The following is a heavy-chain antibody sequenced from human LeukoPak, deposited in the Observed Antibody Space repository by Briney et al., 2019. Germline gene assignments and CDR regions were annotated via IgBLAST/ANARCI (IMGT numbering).Heavy chain of an antibody. Sequence: SETLSLTCAVYGGSFSGYYWSWIRQPPGKGLEWIGEINHSGSTNYNPSLKSRVTISVDTSNNQFSLKLSSVTAADTAVYYCARGNSGYDPSRMDVWGQGTTVTVSS. J-gene: IGHJ6*02. V-gene: IGHV4-34*01. CDR2: INHSGST. D-gene: IGHD5-12*01. CDR3: ARGNSGYDPSRMDV. CDR1: GGSFSGYY.